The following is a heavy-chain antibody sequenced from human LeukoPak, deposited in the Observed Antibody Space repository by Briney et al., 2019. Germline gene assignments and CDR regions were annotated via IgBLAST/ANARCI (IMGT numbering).Heavy chain of an antibody. D-gene: IGHD6-19*01. CDR2: IYPGDSDT. CDR1: GNSFISYW. V-gene: IGHV5-51*01. CDR3: ARQIAVADYYMDV. J-gene: IGHJ6*03. Sequence: GESLKISFEGSGNSFISYWTGWVRKMPGKGLGWRGIIYPGDSDTRYSPSFQGQVTISADKSISTAYLQWSSLKASDTAMYYCARQIAVADYYMDVWGKGTTVTVSS.